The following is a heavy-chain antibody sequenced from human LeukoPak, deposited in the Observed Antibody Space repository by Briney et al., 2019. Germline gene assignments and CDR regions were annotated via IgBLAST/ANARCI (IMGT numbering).Heavy chain of an antibody. V-gene: IGHV4-59*08. CDR3: ARQSRNRWFDP. D-gene: IGHD2-2*01. CDR1: GGSISSYY. Sequence: SETLSLTCTVSGGSISSYYWSWIRQPPGKGLEWIGYIYYSGSTNYNPPLKSRVTISVDTSKNQFSLKLSSVTAADTAVYYCARQSRNRWFDPWGQGTLVTVSS. J-gene: IGHJ5*02. CDR2: IYYSGST.